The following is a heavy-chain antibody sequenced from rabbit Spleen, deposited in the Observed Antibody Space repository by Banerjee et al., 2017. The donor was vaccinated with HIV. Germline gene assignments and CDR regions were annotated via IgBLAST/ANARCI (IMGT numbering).Heavy chain of an antibody. D-gene: IGHD6-1*01. V-gene: IGHV1S45*01. Sequence: QEQLVESGGGLVQPEGSLTLTCKASGFSFSDRDVMCWVRQAPGKGLQWIACIDAGTSNSAAYASWAKGRFTISLDNAQNTVSLQMTSLPAADTATYFCVREAGYGGYGDGNLWGQGTLVTVS. CDR2: IDAGTSNSA. CDR3: VREAGYGGYGDGNL. CDR1: GFSFSDRDV. J-gene: IGHJ4*01.